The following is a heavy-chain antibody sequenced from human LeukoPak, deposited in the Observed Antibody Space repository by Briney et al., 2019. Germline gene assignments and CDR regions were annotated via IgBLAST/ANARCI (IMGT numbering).Heavy chain of an antibody. J-gene: IGHJ5*02. CDR3: ARLPDLAVAGTGNWFDP. V-gene: IGHV4-31*03. D-gene: IGHD6-19*01. Sequence: SETLSLTCTVSSGSISSGNYYWSWIRQHPGKGLEWIGYIYYSGSTYYNPSLKSRVTISIDMSKNDFSLKLSSVTAADTAMYYCARLPDLAVAGTGNWFDPWGQGTLVTVSS. CDR2: IYYSGST. CDR1: SGSISSGNYY.